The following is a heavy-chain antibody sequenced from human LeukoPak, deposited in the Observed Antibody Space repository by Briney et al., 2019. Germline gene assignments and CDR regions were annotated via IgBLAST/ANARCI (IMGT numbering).Heavy chain of an antibody. CDR2: IIPIFGTA. D-gene: IGHD3-10*01. J-gene: IGHJ4*02. CDR1: GGTFSSYA. V-gene: IGHV1-69*01. Sequence: ASVKVSCKASGGTFSSYAISWVRQAPGQGLEWMGGIIPIFGTANYAQKFQGRVTITADESTSTAYMELSSLRSEDTAVYYCASQLPSGEVDYWGQGTLVTVSS. CDR3: ASQLPSGEVDY.